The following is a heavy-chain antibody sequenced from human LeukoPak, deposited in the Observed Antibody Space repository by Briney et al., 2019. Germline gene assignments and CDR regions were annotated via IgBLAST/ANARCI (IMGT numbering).Heavy chain of an antibody. CDR1: DGSISSGGYY. D-gene: IGHD5-18*01. V-gene: IGHV4-31*03. J-gene: IGHJ4*02. Sequence: SETLSLTCTVSDGSISSGGYYWSWIRQHPGKGLEWIGYIYYSGSTYYNPSLKSRVTISVDTSKNQFSLKLSSVTAADTAVYYCARSGIQLWLPENWGQGTLVTVSS. CDR2: IYYSGST. CDR3: ARSGIQLWLPEN.